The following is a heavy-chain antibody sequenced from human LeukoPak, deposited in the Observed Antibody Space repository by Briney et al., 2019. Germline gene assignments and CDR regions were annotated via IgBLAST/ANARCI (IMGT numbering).Heavy chain of an antibody. Sequence: ASVKVSCKASGGTFSSYAISWVRQAPGQGLEWMGGIIPIFGTANYAQKFQGRVTITADESTSTAYMELSSLRSEDTAVYYCARGFTIFGVVIPTPLDYWAREPWSPSPQ. CDR3: ARGFTIFGVVIPTPLDY. CDR2: IIPIFGTA. V-gene: IGHV1-69*13. CDR1: GGTFSSYA. D-gene: IGHD3-3*01. J-gene: IGHJ4*02.